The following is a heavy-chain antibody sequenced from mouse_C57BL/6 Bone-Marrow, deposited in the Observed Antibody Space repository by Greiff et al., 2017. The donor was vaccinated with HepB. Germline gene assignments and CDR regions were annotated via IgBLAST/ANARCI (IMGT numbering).Heavy chain of an antibody. V-gene: IGHV6-3*01. CDR1: GFTFSNYW. CDR3: TPYGEGFAY. D-gene: IGHD2-13*01. Sequence: EVQLQESGGGLVQPGGSMKLSCVASGFTFSNYWMNWVRQSPEKGLEWVAQIRLKSDNYATHYAESVKGRFTISRDDSKSSVYLQMNNLRAEDTGIYYCTPYGEGFAYWGQGTLVTVSA. J-gene: IGHJ3*01. CDR2: IRLKSDNYAT.